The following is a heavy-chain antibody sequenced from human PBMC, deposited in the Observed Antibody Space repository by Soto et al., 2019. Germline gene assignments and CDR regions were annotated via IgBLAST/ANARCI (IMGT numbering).Heavy chain of an antibody. D-gene: IGHD5-12*01. J-gene: IGHJ3*02. CDR1: GFTFSSYA. CDR3: AKDIKWGELDS. Sequence: EVQLLESGGGLVQPGGCLRLSCAASGFTFSSYAMSWVRQAPGKGLEWVSAISGSGGSTYYADSVKGRFTISRDNPKNTLYLQMNSLRADDTAVYYCAKDIKWGELDSWGQGTMVTVSS. CDR2: ISGSGGST. V-gene: IGHV3-23*01.